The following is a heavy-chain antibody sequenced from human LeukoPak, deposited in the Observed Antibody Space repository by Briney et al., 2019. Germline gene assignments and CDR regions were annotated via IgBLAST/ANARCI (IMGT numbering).Heavy chain of an antibody. CDR3: SAMGQGLDAFDI. Sequence: ASVKVSCKASGYTFTSYGISWVRQAPGQGLEWMGWISAYNGNTNFAQKLQVRVTMTTETSTSTAYMELRSLRSDDTAVYYCSAMGQGLDAFDIWGQGTMVTVSS. D-gene: IGHD3-10*01. J-gene: IGHJ3*02. V-gene: IGHV1-18*01. CDR2: ISAYNGNT. CDR1: GYTFTSYG.